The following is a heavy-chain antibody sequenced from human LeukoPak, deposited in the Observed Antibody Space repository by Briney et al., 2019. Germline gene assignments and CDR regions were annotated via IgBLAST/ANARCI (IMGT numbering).Heavy chain of an antibody. CDR3: AKVRASGWFDY. V-gene: IGHV3-53*01. D-gene: IGHD6-19*01. CDR2: IYSGGST. J-gene: IGHJ4*02. Sequence: GGSLRLSCAASGFTVSSNYMSWVRQAPGKGLEWVSVIYSGGSTYYADSVKGRFTISRDNSKNTLYLQMNSLRAEDTAVYYCAKVRASGWFDYWGQGTLVTVSS. CDR1: GFTVSSNY.